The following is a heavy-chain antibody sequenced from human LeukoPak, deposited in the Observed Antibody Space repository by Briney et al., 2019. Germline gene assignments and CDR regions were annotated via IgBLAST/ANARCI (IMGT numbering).Heavy chain of an antibody. CDR3: AKGRGGNYYDYYSGMDV. J-gene: IGHJ6*02. D-gene: IGHD3-10*01. CDR2: IKQDGSEK. Sequence: GGSLRLSCAASGFTFSSYWMSWVRQAPGKGLEWVANIKQDGSEKYYVDSVKGRFTISRDNAKNSLNLQMNSLRAEDTALYYCAKGRGGNYYDYYSGMDVWGQGTTVTVSS. CDR1: GFTFSSYW. V-gene: IGHV3-7*03.